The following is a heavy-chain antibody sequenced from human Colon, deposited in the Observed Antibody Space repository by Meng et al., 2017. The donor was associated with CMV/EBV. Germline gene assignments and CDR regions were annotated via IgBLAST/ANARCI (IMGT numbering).Heavy chain of an antibody. CDR1: GFNFNTYG. J-gene: IGHJ6*02. D-gene: IGHD2-21*02. Sequence: GESLKISCVASGFNFNTYGMHWVRQAPGKGLEWVAFIRFDGSHIFYGDSVKGRLTISRDNSKNTLFLEINSLRVEDTAVYYCAKSLDPVTPRDYFYGMDIWGPGTTVTVSS. CDR2: IRFDGSHI. CDR3: AKSLDPVTPRDYFYGMDI. V-gene: IGHV3-30*02.